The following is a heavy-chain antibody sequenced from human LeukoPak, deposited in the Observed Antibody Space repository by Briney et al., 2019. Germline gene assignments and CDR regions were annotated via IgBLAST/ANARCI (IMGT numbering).Heavy chain of an antibody. J-gene: IGHJ4*02. CDR1: GYTFTNYA. V-gene: IGHV1-3*01. D-gene: IGHD4-17*01. CDR2: INAGNGNT. Sequence: ASVKVSCKASGYTFTNYAIHWVRQAPGQRLECMGWINAGNGNTKYSQKFQGRVTITRDTSASTAYMELSGLRSEDTAMYYCARAPNVYGDYLDYWGQGTLVTVSS. CDR3: ARAPNVYGDYLDY.